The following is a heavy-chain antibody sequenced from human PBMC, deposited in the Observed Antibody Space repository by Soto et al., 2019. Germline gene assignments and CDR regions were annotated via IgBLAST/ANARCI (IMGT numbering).Heavy chain of an antibody. J-gene: IGHJ4*02. Sequence: PGGSLRLSCETSGFIFSMYWMHWVRQVPGKGPQWVARITDDGSTTYYAASVEGRFTISRDNAKNALYLQMTSLRADDTAVYYCTRGPRPTSIGTGACWGQGTLVTVSS. V-gene: IGHV3-74*01. CDR3: TRGPRPTSIGTGAC. CDR1: GFIFSMYW. D-gene: IGHD3-10*01. CDR2: ITDDGSTT.